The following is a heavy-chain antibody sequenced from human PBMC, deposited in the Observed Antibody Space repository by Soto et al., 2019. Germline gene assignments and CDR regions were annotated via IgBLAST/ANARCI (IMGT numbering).Heavy chain of an antibody. D-gene: IGHD1-1*01. Sequence: QVQLMQSGAEVKKPGASVKVSCKASGYTFTSYGISWVRQAPGQGLEWMGWISAYNGNTNYAQKLQGRVTMTTDTSTSTAYMELRSLRSDDTAVYYCARDARLGGTTLFCGYWGQGTLVTVSS. CDR3: ARDARLGGTTLFCGY. J-gene: IGHJ4*02. CDR1: GYTFTSYG. CDR2: ISAYNGNT. V-gene: IGHV1-18*01.